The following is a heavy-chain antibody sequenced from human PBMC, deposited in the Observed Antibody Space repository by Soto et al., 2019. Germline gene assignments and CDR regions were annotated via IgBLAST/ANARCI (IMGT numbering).Heavy chain of an antibody. J-gene: IGHJ5*01. V-gene: IGHV4-39*01. CDR1: GGSIISSNYY. CDR2: IHYDGST. CDR3: ARRIRHYDFLDS. D-gene: IGHD3-3*01. Sequence: QLQLQESGPGLVKPSETLSLTCTVSGGSIISSNYYWDWIRRPPGEGLEWIGTIHYDGSTYYRSSLKCRVTMSVDTSKNQFSLKLTSVTAADTAVYYCARRIRHYDFLDSWGRGTLVTVSS.